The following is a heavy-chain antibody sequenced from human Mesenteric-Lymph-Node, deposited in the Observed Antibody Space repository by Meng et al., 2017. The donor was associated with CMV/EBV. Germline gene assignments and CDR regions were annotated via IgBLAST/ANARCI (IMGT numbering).Heavy chain of an antibody. CDR2: IRSQGNNFAT. CDR1: DFTFSGSA. Sequence: GGSLRLSCVLSDFTFSGSAIHWVRQASGKGLESVGRIRSQGNNFATVYAASVTGRFTISRDDSRNTAYLQMNSLRIEDTAVYYCAYSSSWYGSLGADDYWGQGTLVTVSS. V-gene: IGHV3-73*01. D-gene: IGHD6-13*01. CDR3: AYSSSWYGSLGADDY. J-gene: IGHJ4*02.